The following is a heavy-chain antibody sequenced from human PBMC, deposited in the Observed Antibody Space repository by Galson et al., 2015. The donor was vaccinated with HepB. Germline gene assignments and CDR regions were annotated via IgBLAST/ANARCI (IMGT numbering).Heavy chain of an antibody. J-gene: IGHJ3*02. CDR3: AREWGGIIVVVPAAEYGAFDI. Sequence: SLRLSCAASGFTFSSYAMHWVRQAPGKGLEWVAVISYDGSNKYYADSVKGRFTISRDNSKNTLYLQMNSLRAEDTAVYYCAREWGGIIVVVPAAEYGAFDIWGQGTMVTVSS. D-gene: IGHD2-2*01. CDR1: GFTFSSYA. V-gene: IGHV3-30-3*01. CDR2: ISYDGSNK.